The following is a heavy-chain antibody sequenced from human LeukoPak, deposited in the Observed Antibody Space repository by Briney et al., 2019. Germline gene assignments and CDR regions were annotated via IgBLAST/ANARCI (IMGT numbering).Heavy chain of an antibody. CDR1: GGSISSGGYS. V-gene: IGHV4-30-2*01. CDR3: ATTGTLEYFQH. D-gene: IGHD1-1*01. Sequence: PSETLSLTCAVSGGSISSGGYSWSWIRQPPGKGLEWIGYIYHSGSTYYNPSLTSRVTISVDRSKNQCSLKLSSVTAADTAVYYCATTGTLEYFQHWGQGTLVTVSS. J-gene: IGHJ1*01. CDR2: IYHSGST.